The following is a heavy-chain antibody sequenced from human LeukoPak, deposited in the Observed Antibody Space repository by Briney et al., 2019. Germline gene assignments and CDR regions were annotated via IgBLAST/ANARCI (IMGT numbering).Heavy chain of an antibody. J-gene: IGHJ4*02. D-gene: IGHD7-27*01. CDR3: ARGLEALG. Sequence: ASVKVSCKASGYTFTGYYMHWVRQAPGQGLEWMGWMNPNSGNTGYAQKFQGRVTMTRNTSISTAYMELSSLRSEDTAVYYCARGLEALGWGQGTLVTVSS. CDR1: GYTFTGYY. CDR2: MNPNSGNT. V-gene: IGHV1-8*02.